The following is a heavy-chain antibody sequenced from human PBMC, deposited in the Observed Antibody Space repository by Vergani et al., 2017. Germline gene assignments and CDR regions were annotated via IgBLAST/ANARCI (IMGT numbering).Heavy chain of an antibody. CDR1: GFTFRSYS. CDR2: ISSSSSYI. Sequence: EVQLVESGGGLVKPGGPLRLSCAASGFTFRSYSMNWVRQAPGKGLEWVSSISSSSSYIYYADSVKGRFTISRENAKNSLYLQMNSLRAEDTAVYYCAREGCSSTSGYAGWYFDLWGRGTLVTVSS. CDR3: AREGCSSTSGYAGWYFDL. D-gene: IGHD2-2*01. J-gene: IGHJ2*01. V-gene: IGHV3-21*01.